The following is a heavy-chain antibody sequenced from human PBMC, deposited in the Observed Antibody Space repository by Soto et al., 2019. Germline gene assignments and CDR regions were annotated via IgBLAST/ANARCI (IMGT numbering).Heavy chain of an antibody. D-gene: IGHD2-15*01. V-gene: IGHV1-69*01. Sequence: QVQLVQSGAEVKKPGSSVKVSCKASGGGFNSYAFSWVRQAPGQGLEWMGALIPSFGTANYAQKFQGRVTITADESTTTVYMDLSSLTHDDTAMYFCARAGDCSGGSCYSFILDYWGQGTQVTVSS. CDR3: ARAGDCSGGSCYSFILDY. CDR2: LIPSFGTA. CDR1: GGGFNSYA. J-gene: IGHJ4*02.